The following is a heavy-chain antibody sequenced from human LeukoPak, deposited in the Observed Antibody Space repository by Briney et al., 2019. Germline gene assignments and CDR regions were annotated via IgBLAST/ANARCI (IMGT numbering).Heavy chain of an antibody. Sequence: GESLKISCKGSGYSFTSYWIGWVRQMPGKGLEWMGIIYPGDSNTKYSPSFQGQVTISADKSISTAYLQWSSLKASDTAMYYCARPEQMVGAHYWGQGTLVTVSS. D-gene: IGHD1-26*01. CDR3: ARPEQMVGAHY. V-gene: IGHV5-51*01. CDR2: IYPGDSNT. J-gene: IGHJ4*02. CDR1: GYSFTSYW.